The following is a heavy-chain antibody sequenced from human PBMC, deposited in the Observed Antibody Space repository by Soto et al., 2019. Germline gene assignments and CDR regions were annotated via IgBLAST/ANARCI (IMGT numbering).Heavy chain of an antibody. D-gene: IGHD1-26*01. Sequence: GGSLRLSCAASGFTFSSYAMSWVRQAPGKGLEWVSAISGRGGSTYNADSVKGRFTISRDNSKNTLYLQMNSLRAEDTAIYYCAKCVGESLVYFDYWGQGTLVTVST. J-gene: IGHJ4*02. CDR1: GFTFSSYA. CDR2: ISGRGGST. CDR3: AKCVGESLVYFDY. V-gene: IGHV3-23*01.